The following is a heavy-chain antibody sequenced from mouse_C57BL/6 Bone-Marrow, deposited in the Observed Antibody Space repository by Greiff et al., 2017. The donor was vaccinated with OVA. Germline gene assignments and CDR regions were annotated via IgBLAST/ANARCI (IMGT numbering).Heavy chain of an antibody. CDR1: GFNIKDDY. Sequence: VHVKQSGAELVRPGASVKLSCTASGFNIKDDYMHWVKQRPEQGLEWIGWIDPENGDTEYASKFQGKATITADTSSNTAYLQLSSLTSEDTAVYYCTTYAYYSNRYYAMDYWGQGTSVTVSS. CDR2: IDPENGDT. CDR3: TTYAYYSNRYYAMDY. V-gene: IGHV14-4*01. J-gene: IGHJ4*01. D-gene: IGHD2-5*01.